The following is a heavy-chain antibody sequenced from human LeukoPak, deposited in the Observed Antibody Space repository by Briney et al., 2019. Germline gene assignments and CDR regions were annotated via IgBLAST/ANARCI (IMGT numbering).Heavy chain of an antibody. D-gene: IGHD6-13*01. CDR2: INPSGGST. Sequence: GASVKVSCKASGYTFTSYYMHWMRQAPGQGLEWMGIINPSGGSTSYAQKFQGRVTMTRDTSTSTVYMELSSLRSEDTAVYYCARDRRAAAGIDYWGQGTLVTVSS. CDR1: GYTFTSYY. V-gene: IGHV1-46*01. J-gene: IGHJ4*02. CDR3: ARDRRAAAGIDY.